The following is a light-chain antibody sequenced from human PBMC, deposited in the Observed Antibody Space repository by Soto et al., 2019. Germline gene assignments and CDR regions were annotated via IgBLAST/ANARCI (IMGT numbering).Light chain of an antibody. Sequence: EVVMTQSPATLSVSPGDTATLSCRASQSFNSIYLAWYQQKPGQAPRLLIYGASSRATGIPDRFSGSGSGTDFTLTISRLEPEDFAVYYCQQYNKWSPITFGQGTRLEIK. CDR2: GAS. CDR1: QSFNSIY. V-gene: IGKV3D-15*01. J-gene: IGKJ5*01. CDR3: QQYNKWSPIT.